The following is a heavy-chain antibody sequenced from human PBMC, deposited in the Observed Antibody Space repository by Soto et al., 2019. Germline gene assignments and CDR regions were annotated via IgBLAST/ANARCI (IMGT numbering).Heavy chain of an antibody. CDR3: AREVAADGTFREDVFDI. CDR2: IIPIFTTT. J-gene: IGHJ3*02. V-gene: IGHV1-69*14. D-gene: IGHD6-13*01. Sequence: QVHLVQSGAEVKKPGSSVKVSCKASGGTFSNHAINWVRQAPGQGLEWMGRIIPIFTTTNYAQKFQGRVTITADKSTLTAYMELSSLKYYDSAIYYCAREVAADGTFREDVFDIWGQGIMVTVSS. CDR1: GGTFSNHA.